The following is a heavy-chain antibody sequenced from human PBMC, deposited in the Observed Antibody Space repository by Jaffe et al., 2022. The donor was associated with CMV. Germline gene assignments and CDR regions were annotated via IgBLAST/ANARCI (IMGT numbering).Heavy chain of an antibody. CDR2: ISSSSSTI. CDR1: GFTFSSYS. V-gene: IGHV3-48*02. D-gene: IGHD3-9*01. Sequence: EVQLVESGGGLVQPGGSLRLSCAASGFTFSSYSMNWVRQAPGKGLEWVSYISSSSSTIYYADSVKGRFTISRDNAKNSLYLQMNSLRDEDTAVYYCARNTGALRYFDWLNTEDYYYYYGMDVWGQGTTVTVSS. J-gene: IGHJ6*02. CDR3: ARNTGALRYFDWLNTEDYYYYYGMDV.